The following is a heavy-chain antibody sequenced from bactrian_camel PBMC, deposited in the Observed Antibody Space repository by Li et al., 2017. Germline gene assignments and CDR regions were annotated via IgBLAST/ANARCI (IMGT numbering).Heavy chain of an antibody. CDR1: GHTDSIDSLIT. CDR3: AADFLQYCRTSRLNY. CDR2: IDRDGTT. D-gene: IGHD2*01. V-gene: IGHV3S57*01. Sequence: HVQLVESGGDSVQAGGTLRLSCVASGHTDSIDSLITMGWLRQAPGKEREGVAVIDRDGTTAYTDSVKGRFTISKDNAKNILYLQMNSLKPEDTAKYYCAADFLQYCRTSRLNYWGQGTQVTVS. J-gene: IGHJ4*01.